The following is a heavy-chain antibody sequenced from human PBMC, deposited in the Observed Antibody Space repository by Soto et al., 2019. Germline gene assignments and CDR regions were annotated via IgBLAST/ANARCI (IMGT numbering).Heavy chain of an antibody. CDR1: GFSLTSPGMC. D-gene: IGHD1-20*01. CDR2: IERDDDDK. Sequence: SGPTLVNPTETLTLTCTFSGFSLTSPGMCVSWIRQPPGKALEWLALIERDDDDKYYSTSLKTRLTISKDTRKNQVVLTMANMDPADTGTYYCERSIRGPRRFNGMDVWGQGTEVTVYS. V-gene: IGHV2-70*13. J-gene: IGHJ6*02. CDR3: ERSIRGPRRFNGMDV.